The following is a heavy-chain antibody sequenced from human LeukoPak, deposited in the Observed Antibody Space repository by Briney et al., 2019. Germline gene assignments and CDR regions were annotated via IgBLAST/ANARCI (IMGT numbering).Heavy chain of an antibody. CDR2: ISSSSSYI. D-gene: IGHD3-22*01. V-gene: IGHV3-21*01. Sequence: PGGTLSLSCAGSGFTFSSYNMNWARQAPGKGLEWVLYISSSSSYIYYADSGKVRFTISRDIAKHLLDLQINSMRDKDMADEYGARDRQRRLYDSQARDTFDIWGQGTMVTVSS. CDR3: ARDRQRRLYDSQARDTFDI. CDR1: GFTFSSYN. J-gene: IGHJ3*02.